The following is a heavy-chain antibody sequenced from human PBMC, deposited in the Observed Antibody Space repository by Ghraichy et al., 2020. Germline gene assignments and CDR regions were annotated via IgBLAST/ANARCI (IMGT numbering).Heavy chain of an antibody. CDR2: IYNTGRT. Sequence: SETLSLICSVSGGSISSSSHYWGWIRQPPGKGLEWIGSIYNTGRTYYSPSLKSRVTISADTSKNQFSLKLSSVTAADTAVYYCARPYKNYFYAMDVWGQGTTVTVSS. CDR1: GGSISSSSHY. J-gene: IGHJ6*02. V-gene: IGHV4-39*01. D-gene: IGHD1-14*01. CDR3: ARPYKNYFYAMDV.